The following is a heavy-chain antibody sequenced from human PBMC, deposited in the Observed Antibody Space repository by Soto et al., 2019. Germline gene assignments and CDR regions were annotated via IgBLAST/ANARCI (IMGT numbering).Heavy chain of an antibody. J-gene: IGHJ4*02. D-gene: IGHD6-19*01. V-gene: IGHV1-8*01. CDR2: MNPNSGNT. Sequence: QVQLVQSGAEVKKPGASVKVSCKASGYTFTSYDINWVRQATGQGLEWMGWMNPNSGNTGYAQKCQGRVTMTRNTSISTAYMELSSLRSEDTAVYYCASASIAVAGTGFGYWGQGTLVTVSS. CDR1: GYTFTSYD. CDR3: ASASIAVAGTGFGY.